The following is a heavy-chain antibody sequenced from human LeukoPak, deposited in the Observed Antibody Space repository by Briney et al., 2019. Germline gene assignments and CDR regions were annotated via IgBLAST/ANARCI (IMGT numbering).Heavy chain of an antibody. J-gene: IGHJ1*01. CDR1: RFTFSNYG. CDR2: IDYGGGSG. Sequence: GGSLRLSCAASRFTFSNYGMSWIRQAPGKGLEWVSSIDYGGGSGHDAASEKGRFTISRDNTNKTLFLHLNSLGGEDTAVYYCTRNSGLYGLSWGQGTLVTVSS. CDR3: TRNSGLYGLS. V-gene: IGHV3-23*01. D-gene: IGHD6-19*01.